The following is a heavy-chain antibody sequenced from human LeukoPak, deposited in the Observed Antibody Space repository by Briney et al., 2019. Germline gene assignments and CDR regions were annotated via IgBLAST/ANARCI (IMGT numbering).Heavy chain of an antibody. CDR2: IYYSGST. Sequence: SETLSLTCTVSGISFRSYYWSWIRQPPGKGLEWIGYIYYSGSTNYNPSLKSRVTISVDTSKNQFSLKLSSVTAADTAVYYCARDDAYSSSWYNAFDIWGQGTMVTVSS. V-gene: IGHV4-59*01. J-gene: IGHJ3*02. D-gene: IGHD6-13*01. CDR3: ARDDAYSSSWYNAFDI. CDR1: GISFRSYY.